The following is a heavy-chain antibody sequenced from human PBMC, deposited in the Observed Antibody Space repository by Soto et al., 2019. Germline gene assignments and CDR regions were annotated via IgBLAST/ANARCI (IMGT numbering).Heavy chain of an antibody. J-gene: IGHJ4*02. D-gene: IGHD3-3*01. CDR1: GSTFSSYA. CDR2: ISGSGGST. CDR3: ANLGVVIGPTFDY. Sequence: EVQLLESGGGLVQPGGSLRLSCAASGSTFSSYAMSWVRQPPGKGLEWVSAISGSGGSTYYADSVKGRFTISRDNSKNTLYLQMNSLRAEDTAVYYCANLGVVIGPTFDYWGQGTLVTVSS. V-gene: IGHV3-23*01.